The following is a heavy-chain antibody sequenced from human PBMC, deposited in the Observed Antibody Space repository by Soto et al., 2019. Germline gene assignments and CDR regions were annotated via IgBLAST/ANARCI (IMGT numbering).Heavy chain of an antibody. Sequence: NPGGSLRLSCAASGFTFSDYYMSWIRQAPGKGLEWVSYISSSGSTIYYADSVKGRFTISRDNAKNSLYLQMNSLRAEDTAVYYCARDMVDYGDYKIFDPWGQGTLVTVSS. CDR1: GFTFSDYY. D-gene: IGHD4-17*01. J-gene: IGHJ5*02. CDR2: ISSSGSTI. CDR3: ARDMVDYGDYKIFDP. V-gene: IGHV3-11*01.